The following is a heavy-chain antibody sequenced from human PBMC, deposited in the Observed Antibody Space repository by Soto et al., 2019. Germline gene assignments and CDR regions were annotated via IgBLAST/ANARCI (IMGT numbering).Heavy chain of an antibody. D-gene: IGHD3-10*01. CDR3: ARSPPSSYYGGSGTFDY. Sequence: QLQLQESGPGLVRPSGTLSLTCAVSGGFTSTNNWWSWVGQPPGKGLEWIGDAYHSGSTEYNPSLKSRGSISVDKSKNQISLKLTSATAADTAVYYCARSPPSSYYGGSGTFDYWGQGTLVTVSS. J-gene: IGHJ4*02. CDR2: AYHSGST. V-gene: IGHV4-4*02. CDR1: GGFTSTNNW.